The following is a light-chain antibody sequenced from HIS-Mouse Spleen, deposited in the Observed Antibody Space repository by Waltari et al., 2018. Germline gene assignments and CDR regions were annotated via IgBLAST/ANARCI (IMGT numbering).Light chain of an antibody. CDR1: ALPKKY. V-gene: IGLV3-10*01. CDR3: YSTDSSGNHRV. Sequence: SYELTQPPSVSVSPGQTARITCSGDALPKKYAYWYQQKSGQAPMLVIYEESKRPSGIPGRFSGSSSGTMATLTISGAQVEDEADYYCYSTDSSGNHRVFGGGTKLTVL. CDR2: EES. J-gene: IGLJ2*01.